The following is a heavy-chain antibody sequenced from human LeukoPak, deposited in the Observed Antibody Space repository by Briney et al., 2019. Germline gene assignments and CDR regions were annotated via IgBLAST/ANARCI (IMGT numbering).Heavy chain of an antibody. CDR2: ISAYNGNT. CDR1: GYTFTIYG. Sequence: GASVKVSCKASGYTFTIYGISWVRQAPGPGLEWMGRISAYNGNTNYAQKLQGRVTMTTDNTTSTAYMEMRSVRADDPGVYYCARGRYCSSTICFFRPFDIWGQGTMVTVSS. D-gene: IGHD2-2*01. V-gene: IGHV1-18*01. CDR3: ARGRYCSSTICFFRPFDI. J-gene: IGHJ3*02.